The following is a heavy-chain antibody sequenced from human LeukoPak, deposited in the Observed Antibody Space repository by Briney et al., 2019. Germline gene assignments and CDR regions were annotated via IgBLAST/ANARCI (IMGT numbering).Heavy chain of an antibody. J-gene: IGHJ4*02. CDR3: AGRDSARNPWAY. CDR1: GFTFTNFW. V-gene: IGHV3-7*01. D-gene: IGHD4-11*01. Sequence: GGSLRLSCAASGFTFTNFWMNWIRRAPGRGLEWVANVRPDGSEQFYVDSVKGRFTISRDNAKNSVYLQMNSLRADDAAVYYCAGRDSARNPWAYWGQGTLVTVST. CDR2: VRPDGSEQ.